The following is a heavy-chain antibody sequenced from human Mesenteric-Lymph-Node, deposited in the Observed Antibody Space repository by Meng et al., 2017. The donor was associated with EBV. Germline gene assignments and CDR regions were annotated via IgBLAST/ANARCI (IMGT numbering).Heavy chain of an antibody. V-gene: IGHV4-4*02. D-gene: IGHD3-9*01. Sequence: QVQLQGPGPGLVGPSGTLSLICAVSGGSISTTNWWSWVRQSPGKGLEWIGEIYHRGNNNYNPSLMSRAAISADTSKNQFSLKLNSVTAADTAVYYCARAGGLTGFPHGAFDLWSPGTLVTVSS. CDR2: IYHRGNN. J-gene: IGHJ4*02. CDR1: GGSISTTNW. CDR3: ARAGGLTGFPHGAFDL.